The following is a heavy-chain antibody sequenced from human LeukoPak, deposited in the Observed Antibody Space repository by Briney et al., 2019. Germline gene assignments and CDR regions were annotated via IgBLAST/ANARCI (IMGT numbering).Heavy chain of an antibody. D-gene: IGHD3-10*01. Sequence: SETLSLTCAVYGGSFSGYYWGWIRQPPGKGLEWIGSIYYSGSTYYNPSLKSRVTISVDTSKNQFSLKLSSVTAADTAVYYCAREPGITMVRGGTWFDPWGQGTLVTVSS. V-gene: IGHV4-34*01. CDR3: AREPGITMVRGGTWFDP. J-gene: IGHJ5*02. CDR1: GGSFSGYY. CDR2: IYYSGST.